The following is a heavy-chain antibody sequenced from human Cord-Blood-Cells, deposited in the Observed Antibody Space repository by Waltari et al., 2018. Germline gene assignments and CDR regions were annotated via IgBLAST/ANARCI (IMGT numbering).Heavy chain of an antibody. V-gene: IGHV4-39*01. CDR1: GGSISSSSYY. CDR3: ARHGYSSSSYYFDY. CDR2: IYYSGST. Sequence: QLQLQESGPGLVKPSETLSLTCTVSGGSISSSSYYWCWIRQPPGKGLEWIGSIYYSGSTYYNPSLKSRVTISVDTSKNQFSLKLSSVTAADTAVYYCARHGYSSSSYYFDYWGQGTLVTVSS. J-gene: IGHJ4*02. D-gene: IGHD6-6*01.